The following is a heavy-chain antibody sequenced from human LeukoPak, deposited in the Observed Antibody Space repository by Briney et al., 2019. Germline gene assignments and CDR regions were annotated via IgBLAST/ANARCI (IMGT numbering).Heavy chain of an antibody. Sequence: PSETLSLTCAVYGGSFSGYYWSWIRQPPGKRLEWIGEINHSGSTNYNPSLKSRVTISVDTSKNQFSLKLSSVTAADTAVYYCARERRYYGSGSYYNRRAFDYWGQGTLVTVSS. CDR3: ARERRYYGSGSYYNRRAFDY. CDR1: GGSFSGYY. V-gene: IGHV4-34*01. D-gene: IGHD3-10*01. CDR2: INHSGST. J-gene: IGHJ4*02.